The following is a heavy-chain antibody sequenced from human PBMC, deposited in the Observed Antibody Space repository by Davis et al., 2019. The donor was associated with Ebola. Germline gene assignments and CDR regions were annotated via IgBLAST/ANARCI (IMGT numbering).Heavy chain of an antibody. D-gene: IGHD4-17*01. CDR3: TSTLDGDYVDY. CDR2: ISSSGSTI. J-gene: IGHJ4*02. CDR1: GFTFSDYY. Sequence: GESLKISCAASGFTFSDYYMSWIRQAPGKGLEWVSYISSSGSTIYHADSVKGRFTISRDNAKNSLYLQMNSLRAEDTAVYYCTSTLDGDYVDYWGQGTLVTVSS. V-gene: IGHV3-11*01.